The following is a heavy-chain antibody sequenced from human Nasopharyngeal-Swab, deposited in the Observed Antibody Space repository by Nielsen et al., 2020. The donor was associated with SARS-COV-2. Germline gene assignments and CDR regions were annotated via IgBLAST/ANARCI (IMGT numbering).Heavy chain of an antibody. CDR1: GFTFSSYE. D-gene: IGHD3-10*01. V-gene: IGHV3-48*03. CDR2: ISSSGSTI. J-gene: IGHJ5*02. Sequence: GAFLKLSCASCGFTFSSYEMNWVRQAPGKGLEWVSYISSSGSTIYYADSVKGRFTISRDNAKNSLYLQMNSLRAEDTAVYYCAREGGLLWFGESPEGGWFDPWGQGTLVTVSS. CDR3: AREGGLLWFGESPEGGWFDP.